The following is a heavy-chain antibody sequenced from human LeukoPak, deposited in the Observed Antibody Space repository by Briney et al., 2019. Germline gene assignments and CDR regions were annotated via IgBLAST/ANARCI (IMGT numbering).Heavy chain of an antibody. CDR1: GGSISSSGYY. CDR3: ARQTHYTPAFDY. J-gene: IGHJ4*02. Sequence: SESLSLTCTVSGGSISSSGYYWGWVRQPPGKGLEWIGTIFYAGNTYYNPSLKSRVTMSVDTSKNQFSLKLTSVTAADTAVYYCARQTHYTPAFDYWGQGTLATASS. CDR2: IFYAGNT. V-gene: IGHV4-39*01. D-gene: IGHD2-15*01.